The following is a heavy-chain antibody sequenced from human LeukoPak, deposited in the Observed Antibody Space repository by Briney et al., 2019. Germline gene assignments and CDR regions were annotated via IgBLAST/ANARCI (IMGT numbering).Heavy chain of an antibody. J-gene: IGHJ4*02. CDR1: GYTFTSYD. Sequence: ASVKVSCKASGYTFTSYDINWVRQATGQGLEWMGWMNPNSGNTGYAQKFQGRVTMTRNTSISTAYMELSSLRAEDTAVYYCARSPRDDYGDYELMNRDYWGQGTLVTVSS. CDR3: ARSPRDDYGDYELMNRDY. V-gene: IGHV1-8*01. D-gene: IGHD4-17*01. CDR2: MNPNSGNT.